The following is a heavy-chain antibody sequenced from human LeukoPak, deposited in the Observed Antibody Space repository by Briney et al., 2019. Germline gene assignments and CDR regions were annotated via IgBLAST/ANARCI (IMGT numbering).Heavy chain of an antibody. V-gene: IGHV3-33*01. CDR3: ARDVGTGRERGYFDY. Sequence: TGGSLRLSCAASGFTFSVYGMHWVRQAPGKGLEWVAFIYYDGSIEYYVDPVKGRFTISRDNSKNTLFLQLNNLRAEDTAVYYCARDVGTGRERGYFDYWGQGTLVTVSS. J-gene: IGHJ4*02. CDR1: GFTFSVYG. CDR2: IYYDGSIE. D-gene: IGHD1-1*01.